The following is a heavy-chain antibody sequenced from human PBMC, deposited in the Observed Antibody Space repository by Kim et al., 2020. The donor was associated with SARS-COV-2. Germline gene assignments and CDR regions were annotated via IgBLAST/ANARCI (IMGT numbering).Heavy chain of an antibody. CDR3: AKDEGDSRGYYRGLIDD. V-gene: IGHV3-33*06. Sequence: GGSLRLSCAASRFTFSSYGMHWVRQAPGKGLEWVAVIWYDGSNKYYADSVKGRFTISRDNSKNTLYLQMHSLRAEDTAVYYCAKDEGDSRGYYRGLIDDWGQGTLVTVSS. J-gene: IGHJ4*02. D-gene: IGHD3-22*01. CDR2: IWYDGSNK. CDR1: RFTFSSYG.